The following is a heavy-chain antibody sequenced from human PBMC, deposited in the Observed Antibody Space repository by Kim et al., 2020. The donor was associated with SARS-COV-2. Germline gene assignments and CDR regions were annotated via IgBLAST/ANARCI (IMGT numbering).Heavy chain of an antibody. J-gene: IGHJ4*02. D-gene: IGHD3-3*01. CDR3: ARDPTYDFWSGYSRSFDY. Sequence: KGRFTLSRDNATNSLYLQMNSLRDEDTAVYYCARDPTYDFWSGYSRSFDYWGQGTLVTVSS. V-gene: IGHV3-48*02.